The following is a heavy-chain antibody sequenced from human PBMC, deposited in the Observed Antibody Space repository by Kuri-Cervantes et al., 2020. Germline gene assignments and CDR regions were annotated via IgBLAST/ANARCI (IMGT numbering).Heavy chain of an antibody. CDR2: IYYSGST. CDR3: ARVEPIFCSSTSCYVRD. J-gene: IGHJ4*02. Sequence: SETLSLTCTVSGGSFSSSSYYWGWIRQPPGKGLEWIGSIYYSGSTYYNPSLKSRVTISVDTSKNQFSLKLSSVTAADTAVYYCARVEPIFCSSTSCYVRDWGQGTLVTVSS. D-gene: IGHD2-2*01. CDR1: GGSFSSSSYY. V-gene: IGHV4-39*07.